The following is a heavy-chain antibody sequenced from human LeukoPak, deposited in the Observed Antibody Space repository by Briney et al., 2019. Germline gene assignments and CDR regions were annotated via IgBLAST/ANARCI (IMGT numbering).Heavy chain of an antibody. Sequence: ASVKVSCKASGYTFTGYYMHWVRQAPGQGLEWMGWINPNSGGTNYAQKFQGRVTMTRDTSISTAYMELSSLRSEDTAVYYCARGPDSLTTYAFDIWGQGTMVTVSS. CDR1: GYTFTGYY. V-gene: IGHV1-2*02. CDR3: ARGPDSLTTYAFDI. J-gene: IGHJ3*02. D-gene: IGHD4/OR15-4a*01. CDR2: INPNSGGT.